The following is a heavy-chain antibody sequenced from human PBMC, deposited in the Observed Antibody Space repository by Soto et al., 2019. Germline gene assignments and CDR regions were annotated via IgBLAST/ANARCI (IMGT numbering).Heavy chain of an antibody. Sequence: LELTCAVCGGCISTGGYAWNWIRQPPGKGLEWVGYIYHSGSTYDNPSLKSRVTMSVNGSKNQFSLNLTSVTAADTAVYFCARGHYRYAMDVWGQGTTVTVSS. CDR3: ARGHYRYAMDV. V-gene: IGHV4-30-2*01. CDR1: GGCISTGGYA. CDR2: IYHSGST. J-gene: IGHJ6*02.